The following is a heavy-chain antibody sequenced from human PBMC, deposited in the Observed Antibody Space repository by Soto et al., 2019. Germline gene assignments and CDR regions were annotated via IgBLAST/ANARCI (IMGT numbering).Heavy chain of an antibody. V-gene: IGHV3-30*18. CDR1: GFTFSDFG. D-gene: IGHD6-13*01. CDR2: ISADGSDK. J-gene: IGHJ4*02. CDR3: AKRTAVARQHFAN. Sequence: QVQLVESGGGVVQPERSLRLSCATSGFTFSDFGMHWVRQAPGKGLEWVAAISADGSDKYYLGSVQGRFTISRDNTKNALYLQLNSLRTEDTAVYYCAKRTAVARQHFANWGQGTLVTVSS.